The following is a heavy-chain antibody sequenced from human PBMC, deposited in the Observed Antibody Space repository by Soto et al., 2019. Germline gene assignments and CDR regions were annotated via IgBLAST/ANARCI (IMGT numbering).Heavy chain of an antibody. J-gene: IGHJ5*02. CDR1: GGSISSYY. CDR2: IYYSGST. Sequence: SETLSLTCTVSGGSISSYYWSWIRQPPGKGLEWIGYIYYSGSTNYNPSLKSRVTISVDTSKNQFSLKLSSVTAADTAVYYCARGLGIYYGYLRCTFDPWGQGTLVTAS. CDR3: ARGLGIYYGYLRCTFDP. D-gene: IGHD3-10*01. V-gene: IGHV4-59*01.